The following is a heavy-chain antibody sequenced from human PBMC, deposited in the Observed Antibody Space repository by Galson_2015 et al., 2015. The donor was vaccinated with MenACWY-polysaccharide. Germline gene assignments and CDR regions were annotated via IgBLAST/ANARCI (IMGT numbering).Heavy chain of an antibody. CDR1: GFTFSSYG. Sequence: LRLACAASGFTFSSYGMHWVRQAPGKGLDWVAVISDDGTSKYYADSVKGRFIISRANSKNALFLQMNSLRAEDTAVHYCAKGAVDTPMTFLFDFWGQGTLVTVSS. CDR3: AKGAVDTPMTFLFDF. D-gene: IGHD5-18*01. CDR2: ISDDGTSK. J-gene: IGHJ4*02. V-gene: IGHV3-30*18.